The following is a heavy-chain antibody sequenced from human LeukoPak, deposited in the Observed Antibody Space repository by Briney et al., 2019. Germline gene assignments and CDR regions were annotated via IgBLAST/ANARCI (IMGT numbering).Heavy chain of an antibody. J-gene: IGHJ4*02. V-gene: IGHV4-59*01. CDR3: AAEGSSGFDY. Sequence: SETLSLTCTVSGASISNYYWSWIRQPPGKGLEWIGYIYYSGSTNYNPSLKSQVTISVDTSKNQFSLRLSSVTAADTAVYYCAAEGSSGFDYWGQGTLVTVSS. CDR1: GASISNYY. CDR2: IYYSGST. D-gene: IGHD6-19*01.